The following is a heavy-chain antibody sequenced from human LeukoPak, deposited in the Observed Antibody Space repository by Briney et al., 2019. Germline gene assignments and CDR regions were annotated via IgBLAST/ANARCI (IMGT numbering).Heavy chain of an antibody. CDR3: AGVKGYKWFGELLRTSCYYYYMDV. V-gene: IGHV4-34*01. D-gene: IGHD3-10*01. Sequence: KTSETLSPTCAVYGGSFSGYYWSWIRQPPGKGLEWIGEINHSGSTNYNPSLKSRVAISVDTSKNQFSLKLSSVTAADTAVYYCAGVKGYKWFGELLRTSCYYYYMDVWGKGTTVTVSS. CDR2: INHSGST. CDR1: GGSFSGYY. J-gene: IGHJ6*03.